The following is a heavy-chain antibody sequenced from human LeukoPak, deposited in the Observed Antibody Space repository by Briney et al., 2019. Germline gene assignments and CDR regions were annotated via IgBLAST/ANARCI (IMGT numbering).Heavy chain of an antibody. V-gene: IGHV1-24*01. CDR1: GHTLTDLS. J-gene: IGHJ4*02. CDR2: MDPEDGET. CDR3: AKGGIYSLLDY. D-gene: IGHD1-26*01. Sequence: ASVKVSCKVSGHTLTDLSTHWVRQAPGRGLEWMGGMDPEDGETSYAQKFQGRVTMTEDTSTDTAYMELSSLRSEDTAVYYCAKGGIYSLLDYWGQGTLVTFSS.